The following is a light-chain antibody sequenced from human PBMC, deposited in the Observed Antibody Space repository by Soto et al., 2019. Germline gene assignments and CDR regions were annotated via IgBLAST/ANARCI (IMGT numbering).Light chain of an antibody. CDR1: SSNIGSNY. V-gene: IGLV1-47*01. CDR3: AAWDDSLSGAV. CDR2: RNN. J-gene: IGLJ7*01. Sequence: QSVLTQPPSASGTPGQRVTISCSGSSSNIGSNYVYWYQQLPGTAPKLLIYRNNQRPSGVPDRFSGSKSGTSASLAISGLRSAEEDDYYCAAWDDSLSGAVFGGGTQLTVL.